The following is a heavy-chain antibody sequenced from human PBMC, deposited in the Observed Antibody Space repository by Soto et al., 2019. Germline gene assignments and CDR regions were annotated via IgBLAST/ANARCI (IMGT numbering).Heavy chain of an antibody. D-gene: IGHD2-8*01. CDR1: GFTFSSYA. V-gene: IGHV3-30-3*01. J-gene: IGHJ4*02. CDR2: ISYDGSNK. CDR3: ARDADPLVYATSLFDW. Sequence: QVQLVESGGGVVQPGRSLRLSCAASGFTFSSYAMHWVRQAPGKGLEWVAVISYDGSNKYYADSVKGRFTISRDNSKNTLYLQMNSLRAEDTAVYYCARDADPLVYATSLFDWWGQGTLVTVSS.